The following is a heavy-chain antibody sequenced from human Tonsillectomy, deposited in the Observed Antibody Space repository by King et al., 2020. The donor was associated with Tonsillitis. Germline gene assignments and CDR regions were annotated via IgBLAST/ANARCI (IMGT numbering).Heavy chain of an antibody. Sequence: VQLVESGGVLVQTGGSLRLSCAASGFTFSSYAMSWVRQAPGKGLEWVSAISGSGGTPYYADSVKGRFTISRDNSKNTLYMQMNSLRAENTAVYYCAKALVVVTAIPGNYFDYWGQGTLVTVSS. J-gene: IGHJ4*02. CDR3: AKALVVVTAIPGNYFDY. V-gene: IGHV3-23*04. CDR1: GFTFSSYA. D-gene: IGHD2-21*02. CDR2: ISGSGGTP.